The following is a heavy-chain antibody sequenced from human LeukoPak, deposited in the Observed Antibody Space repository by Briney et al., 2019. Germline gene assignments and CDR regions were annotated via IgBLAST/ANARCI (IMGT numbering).Heavy chain of an antibody. J-gene: IGHJ4*02. D-gene: IGHD1-14*01. Sequence: SETLSLTCAVYGGSFSGYYWSWIRQPPGKGLEWIGEINHSGSTNHNPSLKSRVTISVDTSKNQFSLKLSSVTAADTAVYYCARGSEKNDYWGQGTLVTVSS. V-gene: IGHV4-34*01. CDR3: ARGSEKNDY. CDR2: INHSGST. CDR1: GGSFSGYY.